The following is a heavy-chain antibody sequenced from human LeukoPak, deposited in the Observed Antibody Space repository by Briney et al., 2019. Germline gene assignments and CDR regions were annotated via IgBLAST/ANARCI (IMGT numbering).Heavy chain of an antibody. D-gene: IGHD3-22*01. Sequence: GGSLRLSCAASGFTFSDHYMDWVRQAPGKGLEWVGRTRNKANSYTTEYAASVKGRFTISRDDSKNSLYLQMNSLKTEDTAVYYCARAGGHYDSSAYSLYYYYMDVWGKGTTVTVSS. CDR3: ARAGGHYDSSAYSLYYYYMDV. V-gene: IGHV3-72*01. J-gene: IGHJ6*03. CDR2: TRNKANSYTT. CDR1: GFTFSDHY.